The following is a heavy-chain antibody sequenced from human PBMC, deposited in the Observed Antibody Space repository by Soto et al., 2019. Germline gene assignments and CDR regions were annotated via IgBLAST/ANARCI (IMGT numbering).Heavy chain of an antibody. D-gene: IGHD1-1*01. J-gene: IGHJ6*02. CDR3: VRQGMDWVHGLVDV. CDR2: VYYTGDT. V-gene: IGHV4-59*08. CDR1: SGPDRSHN. Sequence: QVQLQQSGPRLVKPSETLSLTCTVSSGPDRSHNWGWIRQPPGRGLEWIGYVYYTGDTAYNPSLGRRGSISAERSTNDISLTLSSVTAADTAVYDCVRQGMDWVHGLVDVWGQGTTVSVSS.